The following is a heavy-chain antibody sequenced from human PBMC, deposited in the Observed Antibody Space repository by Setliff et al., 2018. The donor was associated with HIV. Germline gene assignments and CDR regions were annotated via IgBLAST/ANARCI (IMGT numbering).Heavy chain of an antibody. J-gene: IGHJ4*02. Sequence: PGGSLRLSCTPSGFTFGDYAMSWVRQAPGKGLEWVSAISGSGGSTYYADSVKGRFTISRDNSKNTLYLQMNSLRAEDTAVYYCAKVPVEMATITLLFFDYWGQGTLVTVSS. D-gene: IGHD5-12*01. CDR2: ISGSGGST. CDR1: GFTFGDYA. CDR3: AKVPVEMATITLLFFDY. V-gene: IGHV3-23*01.